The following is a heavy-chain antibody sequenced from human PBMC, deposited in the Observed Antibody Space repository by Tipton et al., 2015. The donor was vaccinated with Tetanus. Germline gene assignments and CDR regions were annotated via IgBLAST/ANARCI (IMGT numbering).Heavy chain of an antibody. Sequence: QLVQSGAEVKKPWASVKVSCKASGYTLRSHGITWVRQAPGQGLEWMGWIRAYNGDTNYAQNLQGRVTMTTDPSTNTAYMELRSLRSDDTAVYYCARIGGLVAGHYYFDYWGQGTLISVSS. CDR3: ARIGGLVAGHYYFDY. CDR2: IRAYNGDT. J-gene: IGHJ4*02. V-gene: IGHV1-18*01. CDR1: GYTLRSHG. D-gene: IGHD6-19*01.